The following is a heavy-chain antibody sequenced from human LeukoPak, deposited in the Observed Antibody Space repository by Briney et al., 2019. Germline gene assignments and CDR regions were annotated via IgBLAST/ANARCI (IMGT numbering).Heavy chain of an antibody. J-gene: IGHJ5*02. CDR2: MNPNSGNT. V-gene: IGHV1-8*01. CDR3: ARDGNGDWWYRWFDP. Sequence: EASVKVSCKASGYTFTSYDINWVRQATGQGLEWMGWMNPNSGNTGYAQKFQGRVTMSRNTSISTPYMELSSLRSEDTAVYYCARDGNGDWWYRWFDPWGQGTLVTVSS. CDR1: GYTFTSYD. D-gene: IGHD2-8*02.